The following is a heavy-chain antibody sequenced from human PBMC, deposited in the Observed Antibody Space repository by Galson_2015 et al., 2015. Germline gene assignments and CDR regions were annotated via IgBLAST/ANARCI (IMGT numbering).Heavy chain of an antibody. D-gene: IGHD2-8*02. J-gene: IGHJ4*02. V-gene: IGHV3-7*03. CDR2: IRPDGSEK. Sequence: SLRLSCAASGFTFSSYTISWVRQAPGKGLEWVANIRPDGSEKHYVDSVKGRFTLSRDNAQNSLWLQMNSLRVEDTAVYYCARDLLVVGGREDYWGQGTLVTVSS. CDR1: GFTFSSYT. CDR3: ARDLLVVGGREDY.